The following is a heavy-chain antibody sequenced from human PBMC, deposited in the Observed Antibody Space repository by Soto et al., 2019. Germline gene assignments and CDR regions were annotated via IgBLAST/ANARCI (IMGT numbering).Heavy chain of an antibody. V-gene: IGHV1-69*13. CDR1: GGTFSSYA. Sequence: SVKVSCKASGGTFSSYAISWVRQAPGQGLEWMGGIIPIFGTANNAQKFQGRVTITADESTITAYMELSSLRSEDTAVYYCARVPYSSSWYWFDPWGQGTLVTVSS. J-gene: IGHJ5*02. CDR3: ARVPYSSSWYWFDP. CDR2: IIPIFGTA. D-gene: IGHD6-13*01.